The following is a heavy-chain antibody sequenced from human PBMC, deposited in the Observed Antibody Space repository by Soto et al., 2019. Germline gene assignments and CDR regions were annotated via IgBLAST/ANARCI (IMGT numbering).Heavy chain of an antibody. Sequence: QVQLQESGPGLVKPSQTLSLTCSVSGGSISSGDYYWSWIRQPPGKGLEWIGYIYHSWSTYYNPSLKSRLAMSVDTSKNQFSLKLSSVTAADTAVYYCASGYCNGGSCDPGWIDYWGQGTQVTVSS. CDR2: IYHSWST. CDR3: ASGYCNGGSCDPGWIDY. D-gene: IGHD2-15*01. J-gene: IGHJ4*02. V-gene: IGHV4-30-4*01. CDR1: GGSISSGDYY.